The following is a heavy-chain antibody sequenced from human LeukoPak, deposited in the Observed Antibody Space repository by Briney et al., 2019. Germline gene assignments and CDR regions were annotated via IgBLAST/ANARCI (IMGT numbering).Heavy chain of an antibody. CDR2: ISAYNGNT. J-gene: IGHJ4*02. CDR1: GYTFTSYG. CDR3: ARDWVVVAAYRYFDY. Sequence: ASVKVSCKASGYTFTSYGISWVRQAPGQGLEWMGWISAYNGNTNYAQKLQGRVTMTTDTSTSTAYMELRSLRSDDTAVYYCARDWVVVAAYRYFDYWGQGTLVTVSS. D-gene: IGHD2-15*01. V-gene: IGHV1-18*01.